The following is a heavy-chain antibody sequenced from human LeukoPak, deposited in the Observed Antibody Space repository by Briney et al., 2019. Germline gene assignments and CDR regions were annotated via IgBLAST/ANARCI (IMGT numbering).Heavy chain of an antibody. CDR3: AAGTAADF. J-gene: IGHJ4*02. CDR1: GFTFGSYS. CDR2: ISSSSSYT. Sequence: GGSLRLSCAASGFTFGSYSMNWIRQAPGKGLEWISYISSSSSYTDYADSVKGRFTISRDNAKSALYLQLNSLRLEDTAVYYCAAGTAADFWGQGTLVTVSS. V-gene: IGHV3-21*05. D-gene: IGHD6-13*01.